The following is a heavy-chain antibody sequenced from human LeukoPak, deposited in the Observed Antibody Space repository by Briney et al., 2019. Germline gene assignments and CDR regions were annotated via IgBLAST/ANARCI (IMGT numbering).Heavy chain of an antibody. D-gene: IGHD2-15*01. CDR2: INHSGST. Sequence: SETLSLTCAVYGGSFSGYYWSWIRQPPGKGLEWIGEINHSGSTNYNPSLKSRVTISVDTSKNQFSLKLSSVTAADTAVYYCVRWVVGFDYWGQGTLVTVSS. CDR3: VRWVVGFDY. J-gene: IGHJ4*02. V-gene: IGHV4-34*01. CDR1: GGSFSGYY.